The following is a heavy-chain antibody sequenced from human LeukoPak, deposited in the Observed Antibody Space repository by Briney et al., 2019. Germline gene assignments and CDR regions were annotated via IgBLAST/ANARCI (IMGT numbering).Heavy chain of an antibody. CDR2: IYYSGST. CDR3: ARDLCSSTSCYYDWFDP. J-gene: IGHJ5*02. V-gene: IGHV4-59*12. D-gene: IGHD2-2*01. CDR1: GGSISSYY. Sequence: SETLSLTCTVSGGSISSYYWSWIRQPPGKGLEWIGYIYYSGSTNYNPSLKSRVTMSVDTSKNQFSLKLSSVTAADTAVYYCARDLCSSTSCYYDWFDPWGQGTLVTVSS.